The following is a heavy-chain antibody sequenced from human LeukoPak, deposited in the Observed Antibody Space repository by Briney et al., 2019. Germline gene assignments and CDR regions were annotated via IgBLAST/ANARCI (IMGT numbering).Heavy chain of an antibody. CDR2: INHSGST. D-gene: IGHD5-12*01. Sequence: SETLSLTCGVSGGSISSTNWWSWVRLSPGQGLEWIGEINHSGSTNYNPSLKSRVTISVDTSKNQFSLKLSSVTAADTAVYYCARERYGGYGNWFDPWGQGTLVTVSS. J-gene: IGHJ5*02. CDR1: GGSISSTNW. CDR3: ARERYGGYGNWFDP. V-gene: IGHV4-4*02.